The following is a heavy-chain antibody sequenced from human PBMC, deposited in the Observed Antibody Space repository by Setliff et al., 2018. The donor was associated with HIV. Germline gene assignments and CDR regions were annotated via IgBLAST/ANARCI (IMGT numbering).Heavy chain of an antibody. CDR2: IIPIFGTA. J-gene: IGHJ1*01. Sequence: SVKVPCKASGGTFSSYAISWVRQAPGQGLEWMGGIIPIFGTANYAQKFQGRVTMTTDTSTSTAYMELRSLRSDDTAVYYCARAYDQDFQHWGQGTVVTVSS. D-gene: IGHD3-22*01. CDR1: GGTFSSYA. CDR3: ARAYDQDFQH. V-gene: IGHV1-69*05.